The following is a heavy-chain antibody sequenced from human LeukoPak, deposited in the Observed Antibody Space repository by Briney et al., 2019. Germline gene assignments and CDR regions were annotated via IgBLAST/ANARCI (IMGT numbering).Heavy chain of an antibody. Sequence: SETLSLTCTVSGGSISSSSYYWGWIRQPPGKGLEWIGSIYYSGSTYYNPSLKSRVTISVDTSKNQFSLKLSSVTAADTAVYYCARQDSSGYGDDYWGQEPWSPSPQ. V-gene: IGHV4-39*01. CDR1: GGSISSSSYY. D-gene: IGHD3-22*01. CDR3: ARQDSSGYGDDY. J-gene: IGHJ4*01. CDR2: IYYSGST.